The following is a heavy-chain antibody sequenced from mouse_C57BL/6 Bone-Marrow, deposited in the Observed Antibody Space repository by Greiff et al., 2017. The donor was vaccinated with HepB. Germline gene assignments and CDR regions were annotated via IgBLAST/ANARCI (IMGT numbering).Heavy chain of an antibody. J-gene: IGHJ2*01. CDR1: GFTFSDAW. Sequence: EAKLVESGGGLVQPGGSMKLFCAASGFTFSDAWMDWVRQSPEKGLEWAAEIRNKANNHATYYAESVKGRFTISRDDSKSSVYLQMNSLRAEDTGIYYCTLYYDYDKGYFDYWGQGTTLTVSS. D-gene: IGHD2-4*01. CDR2: IRNKANNHAT. V-gene: IGHV6-6*01. CDR3: TLYYDYDKGYFDY.